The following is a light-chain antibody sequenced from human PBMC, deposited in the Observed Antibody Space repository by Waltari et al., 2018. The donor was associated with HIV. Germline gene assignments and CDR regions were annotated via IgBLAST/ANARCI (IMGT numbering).Light chain of an antibody. CDR2: DAR. J-gene: IGLJ1*01. V-gene: IGLV3-21*02. Sequence: SYVLTQPPSVAVAPGQTAWSTCGGNNIGRTRVHWSQQKPGHAPALVVHDARDRPSGIPERFSGTNFGNTATLTISRVEAGDQADYYCHLWDRDTDHYVFGTGTKVTVL. CDR3: HLWDRDTDHYV. CDR1: NIGRTR.